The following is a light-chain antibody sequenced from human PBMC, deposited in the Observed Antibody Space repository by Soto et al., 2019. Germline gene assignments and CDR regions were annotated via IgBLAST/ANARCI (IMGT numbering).Light chain of an antibody. V-gene: IGKV3-20*01. J-gene: IGKJ1*01. Sequence: EGVSTESPGTLGVSPGERATLSCRASQSLSNSELAWYQQKPGQAPRLLIYGASSRATGIPDSFSGSGSGTDFTLTLSRLEPEDSAVYYCQQHAPTFGQGTQVDIK. CDR2: GAS. CDR1: QSLSNSE. CDR3: QQHAPT.